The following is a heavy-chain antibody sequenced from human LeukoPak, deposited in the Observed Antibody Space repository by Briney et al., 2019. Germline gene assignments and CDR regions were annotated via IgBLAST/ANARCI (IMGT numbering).Heavy chain of an antibody. CDR3: ARGINGAKWLVPYYFDY. Sequence: SETLPPTCTVSGGSISSSSYYWGWIRQPPGKGLEWIGSIYYSGSTYYNPSLKSRVTISVDTSKSLLSLKLSSVTAADTAVYYCARGINGAKWLVPYYFDYWGHGTLVTVSS. CDR2: IYYSGST. D-gene: IGHD6-19*01. CDR1: GGSISSSSYY. J-gene: IGHJ4*01. V-gene: IGHV4-39*02.